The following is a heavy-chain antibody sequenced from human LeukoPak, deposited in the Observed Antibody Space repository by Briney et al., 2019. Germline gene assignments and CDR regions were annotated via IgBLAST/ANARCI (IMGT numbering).Heavy chain of an antibody. CDR3: AKEEMATITAAVGGFDY. J-gene: IGHJ4*02. CDR2: INPNSGGT. V-gene: IGHV1-2*02. D-gene: IGHD5-24*01. CDR1: GYTFTGYY. Sequence: ASVKVSCKASGYTFTGYYMHWVRQDPGQGLEWMGWINPNSGGTTSAQKFQGRVSMTRDTSISTAYMELSRLISDDTAVYYCAKEEMATITAAVGGFDYWGQGTLVTVSS.